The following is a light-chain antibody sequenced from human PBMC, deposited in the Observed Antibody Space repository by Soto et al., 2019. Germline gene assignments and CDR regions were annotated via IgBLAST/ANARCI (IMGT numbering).Light chain of an antibody. J-gene: IGLJ1*01. CDR1: SSDVGGYNY. V-gene: IGLV2-14*01. CDR3: SSYTSRSISSYV. Sequence: QSVLTQPASVSGSPGQSITISCTGTSSDVGGYNYVSWYQQHPGKAPKLMIYDVSNRPSGVSNRFSGSKSGNMASLTISGLQAEDEADYYCSSYTSRSISSYVFGTGTKVTVL. CDR2: DVS.